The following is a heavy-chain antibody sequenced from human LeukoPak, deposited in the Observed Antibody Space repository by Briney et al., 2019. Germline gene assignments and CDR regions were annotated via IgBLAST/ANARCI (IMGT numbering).Heavy chain of an antibody. D-gene: IGHD6-19*01. CDR2: ISYDGSNK. CDR1: GFTFSSYG. V-gene: IGHV3-30*18. J-gene: IGHJ4*02. Sequence: GGSLRLSCAASGFTFSSYGMHWVRQAPGKGLEWVAVISYDGSNKYYADSVKGRFTISRDNSKNTLYLQMNSLRAEDTAVYYCAKDPKPYSSGWPTQIDYWGQGTLVTVPS. CDR3: AKDPKPYSSGWPTQIDY.